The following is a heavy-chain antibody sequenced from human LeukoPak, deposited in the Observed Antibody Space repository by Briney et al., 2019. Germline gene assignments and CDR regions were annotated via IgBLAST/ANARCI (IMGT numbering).Heavy chain of an antibody. CDR2: INPSGGST. Sequence: GASVKVSCKASGYTFTSYYMHWVRQAPGEGLEWMGIINPSGGSTSYAQKFQGRVTITTDESTSTAYMELSSLRSEDTAVYYCARDRVGATLPLAFDYWGQGTLVTVSS. V-gene: IGHV1-46*01. J-gene: IGHJ4*02. CDR1: GYTFTSYY. CDR3: ARDRVGATLPLAFDY. D-gene: IGHD1-26*01.